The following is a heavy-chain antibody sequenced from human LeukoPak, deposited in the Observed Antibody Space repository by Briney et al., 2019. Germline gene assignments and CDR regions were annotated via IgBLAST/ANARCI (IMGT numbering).Heavy chain of an antibody. Sequence: SGPTLVKPTQTLTLTCTFSGFSLSSTGVGVGWARQPPGKALEWLALIYWDDEKQYSPSLRTRLTITKDTSKNQVVLTMTNLDPVDTATYYCLHRTSFVRGLGSFSWFWGQGILVTVSS. D-gene: IGHD3-10*01. J-gene: IGHJ4*02. CDR2: IYWDDEK. CDR1: GFSLSSTGVG. CDR3: LHRTSFVRGLGSFSWF. V-gene: IGHV2-5*02.